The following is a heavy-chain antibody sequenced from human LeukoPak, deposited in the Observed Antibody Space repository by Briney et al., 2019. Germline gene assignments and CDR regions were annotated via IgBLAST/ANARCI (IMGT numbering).Heavy chain of an antibody. CDR2: INHSGST. V-gene: IGHV4-34*01. D-gene: IGHD2-2*01. CDR3: ASWAIGYCSSTSCYSGSRGFDY. CDR1: GGSFSGYY. J-gene: IGHJ4*02. Sequence: SETLSLTCAVYGGSFSGYYWSWVRQPPGKGLEWIGEINHSGSTNYNPSLKSRVTISVDTSKNQFSLKLSSVTAADTAVYYCASWAIGYCSSTSCYSGSRGFDYWGQGTLVTVSS.